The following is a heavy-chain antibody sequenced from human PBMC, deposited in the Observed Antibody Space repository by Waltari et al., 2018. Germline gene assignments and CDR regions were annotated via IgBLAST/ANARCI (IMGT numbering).Heavy chain of an antibody. Sequence: QVQLQESGPGLVKPSETLSLTCTVSGGSISSYYWSWIRQPPGKGLEWIGYIYYSGSTTYNPSLKSRVTISVDTSKNQFSLKLSSVTAADTAVYYCARTTMSINAFDIWGQGTMVTVSS. D-gene: IGHD3-10*02. CDR3: ARTTMSINAFDI. V-gene: IGHV4-59*01. CDR1: GGSISSYY. CDR2: IYYSGST. J-gene: IGHJ3*02.